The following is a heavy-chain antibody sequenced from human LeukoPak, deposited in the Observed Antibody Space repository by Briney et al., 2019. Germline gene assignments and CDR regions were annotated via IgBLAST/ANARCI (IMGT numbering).Heavy chain of an antibody. CDR2: IYYSGST. V-gene: IGHV4-59*01. J-gene: IGHJ4*02. Sequence: SETLSLTCTVSGGSISSYYWSWIRQPPGKGLEWIGYIYYSGSTNYNPSLKSRVTISVDTSKNQFSLKLSSVTAADTAVYYCALAAAGQFDYWGQGTLVTVSS. CDR1: GGSISSYY. D-gene: IGHD6-13*01. CDR3: ALAAAGQFDY.